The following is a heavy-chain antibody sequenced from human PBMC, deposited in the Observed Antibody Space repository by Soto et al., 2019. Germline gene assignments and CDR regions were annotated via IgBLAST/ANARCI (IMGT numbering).Heavy chain of an antibody. Sequence: GGSLRLSCTASGFIFSNYAMSWVRQAPGRGLEWVSAISASGDATYYGDSVKGRFTISRDNSNNTLVLQMESLRVEDTAIYYCAKDVVIPAAGTFDSWGQGALVTVSS. V-gene: IGHV3-23*01. CDR1: GFIFSNYA. J-gene: IGHJ5*01. D-gene: IGHD6-13*01. CDR3: AKDVVIPAAGTFDS. CDR2: ISASGDAT.